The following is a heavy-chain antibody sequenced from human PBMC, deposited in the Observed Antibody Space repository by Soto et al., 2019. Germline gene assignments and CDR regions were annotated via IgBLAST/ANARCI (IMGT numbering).Heavy chain of an antibody. V-gene: IGHV1-69*01. D-gene: IGHD3-10*01. CDR1: GGTFKNYA. Sequence: QVQLVQSGAEVKKPGSSVKVSCKASGGTFKNYAVTWVRLAPGQGLQWMGGVIPMFGTERYAERFQGRVTITADDSTAYMELRSLRSEDPALYYCARSVSGVHWYFDLWGRGTQVTVSS. J-gene: IGHJ2*01. CDR3: ARSVSGVHWYFDL. CDR2: VIPMFGTE.